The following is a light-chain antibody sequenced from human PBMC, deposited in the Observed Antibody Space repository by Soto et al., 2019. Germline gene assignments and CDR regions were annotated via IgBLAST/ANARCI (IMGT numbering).Light chain of an antibody. V-gene: IGKV1-27*01. CDR3: QKYDNAPLT. J-gene: IGKJ4*01. Sequence: DIQMTQAPSSLSASVGDRVTITCRARQDISTYLAWYQQKPGKVPKLLISAAYTLQSGVPPRFSGSGSGTDWTLTISSLQPEDVATYYCQKYDNAPLTCGGGTKVEIK. CDR2: AAY. CDR1: QDISTY.